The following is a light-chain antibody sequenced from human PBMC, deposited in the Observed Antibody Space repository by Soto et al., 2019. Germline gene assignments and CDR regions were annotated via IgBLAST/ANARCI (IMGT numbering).Light chain of an antibody. J-gene: IGKJ4*01. CDR3: HQRSDWPPFT. CDR2: DAS. V-gene: IGKV3-11*01. Sequence: EIVLTQSPATLSLSPGERATLSCRASQSVSSYLAWYQQKPGQAPRLLIYDASTRAIGIPARFSGSGSETDFTLTISSLEPEDFAVYYCHQRSDWPPFTFGGGTKLEIK. CDR1: QSVSSY.